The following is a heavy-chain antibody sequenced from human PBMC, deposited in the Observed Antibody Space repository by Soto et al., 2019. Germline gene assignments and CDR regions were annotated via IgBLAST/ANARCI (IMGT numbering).Heavy chain of an antibody. V-gene: IGHV1-2*02. D-gene: IGHD3-3*01. CDR2: INPNSGGT. CDR1: GYTFTGYY. CDR3: ARRPSGYDVWRGYTYYFDY. J-gene: IGHJ4*02. Sequence: ASVKVSCKASGYTFTGYYMHWMRQAPGQGLEWMGWINPNSGGTNYAQKFQGRVTMTRDTSISTAYMELSRLRSDDTAVYYCARRPSGYDVWRGYTYYFDYWGQGTLVTVSS.